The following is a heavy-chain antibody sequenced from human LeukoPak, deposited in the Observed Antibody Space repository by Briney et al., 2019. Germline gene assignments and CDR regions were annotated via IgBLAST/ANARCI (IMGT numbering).Heavy chain of an antibody. J-gene: IGHJ6*02. CDR1: GITFSRFW. CDR2: INQDGSEK. D-gene: IGHD5-18*01. CDR3: ARALGGYSYDRYYYGMDV. Sequence: GGSLRLSCAASGITFSRFWMSWVRQAPGKGLQWVANINQDGSEKHYVDSVKGRFTISRDNAENSLYLQMNSLRAEDTAVYYCARALGGYSYDRYYYGMDVWGQGTTVTVSS. V-gene: IGHV3-7*03.